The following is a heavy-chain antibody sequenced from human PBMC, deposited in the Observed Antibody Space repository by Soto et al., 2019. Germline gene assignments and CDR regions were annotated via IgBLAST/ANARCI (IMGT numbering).Heavy chain of an antibody. CDR2: IIPISGTA. CDR3: ARSQGSSTSLEIYDYYYYGMDV. V-gene: IGHV1-69*01. D-gene: IGHD2-2*01. Sequence: QVQLVQSGAEVKKPESSVKVSCKASGGTFSSYAISWVRQAPGQGLEWMGGIIPISGTANYAQKFQGRGTITADESTSTAYMELSSLRSEDTAVYYCARSQGSSTSLEIYDYYYYGMDVWGQGTTVTVSS. J-gene: IGHJ6*02. CDR1: GGTFSSYA.